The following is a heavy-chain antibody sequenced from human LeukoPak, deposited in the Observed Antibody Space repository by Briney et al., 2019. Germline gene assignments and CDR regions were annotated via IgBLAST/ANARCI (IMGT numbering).Heavy chain of an antibody. V-gene: IGHV1-69*05. CDR2: IIPIFGTA. D-gene: IGHD6-13*01. CDR3: AREEYSSSWNWYFDL. Sequence: SVKVSCKASGGTFSSYAISWVRQAPGQGLEWMGGIIPIFGTANYAQKFQGRVTITTDESTSTAYMELSSLRSEDTAVYYCAREEYSSSWNWYFDLWGRGTLVTVSS. CDR1: GGTFSSYA. J-gene: IGHJ2*01.